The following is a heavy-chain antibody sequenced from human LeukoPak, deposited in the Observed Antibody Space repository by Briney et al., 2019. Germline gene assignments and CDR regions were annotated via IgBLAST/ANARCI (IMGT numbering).Heavy chain of an antibody. Sequence: PSETLSLTCTVSGGSISSYYWSWIRQPAGKGLEWIGRIYTSGSTNYNPSLKSQVTMSVDTSKNQFSLKLSSVTAADTAVYYCARDSSHGDYVSWFDPWGQGTLVTVSS. V-gene: IGHV4-4*07. CDR2: IYTSGST. J-gene: IGHJ5*02. CDR3: ARDSSHGDYVSWFDP. D-gene: IGHD4-17*01. CDR1: GGSISSYY.